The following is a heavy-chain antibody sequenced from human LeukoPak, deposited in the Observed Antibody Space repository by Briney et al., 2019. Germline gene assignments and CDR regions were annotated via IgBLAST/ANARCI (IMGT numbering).Heavy chain of an antibody. J-gene: IGHJ3*02. CDR3: ARHERDASLDHALDI. CDR2: IYYSGST. D-gene: IGHD5-24*01. Sequence: SETLSLTCTVSGGSISSYYWSWIRQPPGKGLEWIGYIYYSGSTSYDPSLKSRVTILVDTSKNQFSLKLSSVTAADTAVYYCARHERDASLDHALDIWGQGTMVTVSS. V-gene: IGHV4-59*08. CDR1: GGSISSYY.